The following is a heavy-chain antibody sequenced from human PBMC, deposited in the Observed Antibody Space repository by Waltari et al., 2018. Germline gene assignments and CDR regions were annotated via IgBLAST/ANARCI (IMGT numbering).Heavy chain of an antibody. J-gene: IGHJ4*02. Sequence: QVQLVESGGGVVQPGKSLRLSCVASGFVLSNYGMHWVRQTPGRGLEWVALTWSDGSVEYYADSVRGRFTVSRDNSKNILYLDMDSLRVDDTATYYCAKDAFGNTYLDYWGQGTLVTVSS. V-gene: IGHV3-33*03. CDR3: AKDAFGNTYLDY. CDR2: TWSDGSVE. CDR1: GFVLSNYG. D-gene: IGHD3-10*01.